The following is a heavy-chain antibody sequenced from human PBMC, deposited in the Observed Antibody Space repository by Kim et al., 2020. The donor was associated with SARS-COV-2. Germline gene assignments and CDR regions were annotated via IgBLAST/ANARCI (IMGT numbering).Heavy chain of an antibody. CDR2: ISGSGGST. CDR3: ASQLWLDGAFDY. Sequence: GGSLRLSCAASGFTFSSYAMSWVRQAPGKGLEWVSVISGSGGSTYYADSVKGRFTISRDNSKNTLYLQMNSLRAEDPAVYYCASQLWLDGAFDYWGQGTLVTVSS. D-gene: IGHD5-18*01. J-gene: IGHJ4*02. V-gene: IGHV3-23*01. CDR1: GFTFSSYA.